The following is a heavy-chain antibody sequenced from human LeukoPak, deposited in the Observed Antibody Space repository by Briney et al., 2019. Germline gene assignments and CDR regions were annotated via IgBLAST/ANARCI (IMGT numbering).Heavy chain of an antibody. CDR2: IRSKTYGGTI. CDR1: GFTFGENA. V-gene: IGHV3-49*03. Sequence: GGSLRLSCSASGFTFGENAMSWFRQAPGQGLEWVGFIRSKTYGGTIQYAASVEGRFTISRDDSKNIAYLQMNSLITEDTAVYYCSTYGSGSYHRGSYYFEDWGRGTLVTVSS. J-gene: IGHJ4*02. D-gene: IGHD3-10*01. CDR3: STYGSGSYHRGSYYFED.